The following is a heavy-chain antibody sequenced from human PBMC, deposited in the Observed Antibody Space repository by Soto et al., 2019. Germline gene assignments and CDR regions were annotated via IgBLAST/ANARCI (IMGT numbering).Heavy chain of an antibody. Sequence: QLTLNESGPTVVRPTQTLTLTCRFSGFSLTTSGVGVGWIRQSPGKAPEWLALIYWDDDKRYSASLKSRLTITKDISKNQVVLTVSDLDPSDTATYYCAHRVLRTVFGLVTTTAIYFDFWGQGTPVAVSS. V-gene: IGHV2-5*02. CDR1: GFSLTTSGVG. CDR3: AHRVLRTVFGLVTTTAIYFDF. D-gene: IGHD3-3*01. J-gene: IGHJ4*02. CDR2: IYWDDDK.